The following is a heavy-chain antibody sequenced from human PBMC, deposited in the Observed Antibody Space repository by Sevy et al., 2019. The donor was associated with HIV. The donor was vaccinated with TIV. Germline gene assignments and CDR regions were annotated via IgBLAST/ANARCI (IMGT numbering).Heavy chain of an antibody. CDR1: GGSISSYY. V-gene: IGHV4-59*01. CDR2: IYYSGST. J-gene: IGHJ6*02. Sequence: SETLSLTCTVSGGSISSYYWSWIRQPPGKGLEWIGYIYYSGSTNYNPSLKSRVTISVDTSKNQFSLKLSSVTAADTAVYYCARGEYYYASSGYYYGPGYYYYYYGMDVWGQGTTVTVSS. CDR3: ARGEYYYASSGYYYGPGYYYYYYGMDV. D-gene: IGHD3-22*01.